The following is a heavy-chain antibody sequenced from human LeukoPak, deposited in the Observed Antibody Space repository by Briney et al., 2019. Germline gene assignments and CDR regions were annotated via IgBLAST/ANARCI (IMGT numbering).Heavy chain of an antibody. J-gene: IGHJ4*02. CDR2: ISYSGST. CDR1: GGSISSYY. Sequence: SETLSLTCTVSGGSISSYYWSCIRQPPGKGLEWIGYISYSGSTNYSPSLKSRVTISVDTSKNQFSLKLSSVTAADTAVYYCARLSYDTSGYWPDYFDYWGQGTLVTVPS. CDR3: ARLSYDTSGYWPDYFDY. D-gene: IGHD3-22*01. V-gene: IGHV4-59*08.